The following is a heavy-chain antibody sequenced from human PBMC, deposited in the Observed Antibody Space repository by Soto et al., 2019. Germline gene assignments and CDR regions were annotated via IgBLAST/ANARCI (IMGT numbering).Heavy chain of an antibody. CDR1: RYIFTASF. CDR3: ASHDPCARFEP. J-gene: IGHJ5*02. CDR2: INPNNVAT. D-gene: IGHD1-1*01. Sequence: QVQLVQSGAEVKKPGASVKVSCKAPRYIFTASFMHWVRQAPGQGLEWMGWINPNNVATHYGLSFQGRVTMTRDTSISTAYMELSILRSDDTAGYYCASHDPCARFEPWGQGTLVIVAS. V-gene: IGHV1-2*07.